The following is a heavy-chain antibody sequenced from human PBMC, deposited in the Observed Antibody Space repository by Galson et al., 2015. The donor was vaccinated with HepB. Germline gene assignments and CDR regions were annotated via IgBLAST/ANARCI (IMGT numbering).Heavy chain of an antibody. D-gene: IGHD3-22*01. Sequence: SLRLSCAASGLPFSFYRMHWVRQVAGEGLYWVSRTNSDGSATYYADSVKGRFTISRANAKCTVYLHMKSLRAEDTAVYFCTGDALYDGRGLYPGLDVWGQGTTVTVSS. V-gene: IGHV3-74*01. CDR2: TNSDGSAT. CDR3: TGDALYDGRGLYPGLDV. J-gene: IGHJ6*02. CDR1: GLPFSFYR.